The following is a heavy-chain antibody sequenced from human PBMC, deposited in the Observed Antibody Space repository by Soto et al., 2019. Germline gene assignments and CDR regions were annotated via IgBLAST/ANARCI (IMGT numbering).Heavy chain of an antibody. CDR3: ARGGSGYVWFNEF. CDR1: GGLFSSYA. J-gene: IGHJ4*01. Sequence: QEQLVQSGAEVKKSGSSVKVSCKDTGGLFSSYAVSCVRQAPRQGLEWMGGIIPVFDTVYYTQKIQGGVTINDDESTNTAYMARSSLRSEDTAMYDCARGGSGYVWFNEFWGHGTLVTVAS. CDR2: IIPVFDTV. V-gene: IGHV1-69*01. D-gene: IGHD3-22*01.